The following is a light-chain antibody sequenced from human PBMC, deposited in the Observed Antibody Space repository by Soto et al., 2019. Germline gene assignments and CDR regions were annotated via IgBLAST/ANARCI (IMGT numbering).Light chain of an antibody. CDR1: NTDIGGHKY. CDR3: CSYAGSFWV. Sequence: QSALTQPPSASGSPGQSVTISCTGSNTDIGGHKYVSWYQHHPGKAPKLIIYDVSKRPSGVPDRFSGSKSGNTASLTISGLQAEDEADYYCCSYAGSFWVFGGGTKVTVL. V-gene: IGLV2-8*01. CDR2: DVS. J-gene: IGLJ3*02.